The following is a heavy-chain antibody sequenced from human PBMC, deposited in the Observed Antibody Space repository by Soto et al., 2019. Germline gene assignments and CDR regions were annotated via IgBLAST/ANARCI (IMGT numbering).Heavy chain of an antibody. V-gene: IGHV5-10-1*01. CDR3: ARRLASRTPGGDAFDI. J-gene: IGHJ3*02. CDR1: GYSFTSYW. D-gene: IGHD2-2*01. Sequence: PGESLKISCKGSGYSFTSYWISWVRQMPGKGLEWMGRIDPSDSYTNYSPSFQGHVTISADKSISTAYLQWSSLKASDTAMYYCARRLASRTPGGDAFDIWGQGTMVTVSS. CDR2: IDPSDSYT.